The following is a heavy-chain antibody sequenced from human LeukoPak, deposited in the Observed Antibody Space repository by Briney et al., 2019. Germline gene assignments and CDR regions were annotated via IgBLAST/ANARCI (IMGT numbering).Heavy chain of an antibody. CDR3: AKTGGPWD. CDR1: GFTFSSSY. Sequence: GGSLRLSCAASGFTFSSSYMTWVRQAPGKGLEWVSVIYSGGNTYYTDSVKGRFTISRDNSKNTLYLQMNNLRADDTAVYYCAKTGGPWDWGQGTLVTVSS. D-gene: IGHD7-27*01. CDR2: IYSGGNT. V-gene: IGHV3-53*01. J-gene: IGHJ4*02.